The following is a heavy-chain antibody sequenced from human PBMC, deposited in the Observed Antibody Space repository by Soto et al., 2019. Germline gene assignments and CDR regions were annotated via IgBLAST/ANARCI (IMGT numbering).Heavy chain of an antibody. CDR3: AKADYYDSSGSNDY. CDR1: GFTFSSYA. Sequence: GSLRLSCAASGFTFSSYAMSWVRQAPGKGLEWVSAISGSGGSTYYADSVKGRFTISRDNSKNTLYLQMNSLRAEDTAVYYCAKADYYDSSGSNDYWGKGTLVTVSS. J-gene: IGHJ4*02. V-gene: IGHV3-23*01. D-gene: IGHD3-22*01. CDR2: ISGSGGST.